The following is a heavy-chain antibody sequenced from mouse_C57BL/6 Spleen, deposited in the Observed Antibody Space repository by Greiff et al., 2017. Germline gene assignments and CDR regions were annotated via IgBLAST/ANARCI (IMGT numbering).Heavy chain of an antibody. D-gene: IGHD1-1*01. V-gene: IGHV1-82*01. CDR1: GYAFSSSW. CDR2: IYPGDGDT. Sequence: VQLQESGPELVKPGASVKISCKASGYAFSSSWMNWVKQRPGKGLEWIGRIYPGDGDTNYKGKFKGKATLTADKSSSTAYMQLSSLTSEDSAVYFCARSYYGSMDYWGQGTSVTVSS. CDR3: ARSYYGSMDY. J-gene: IGHJ4*01.